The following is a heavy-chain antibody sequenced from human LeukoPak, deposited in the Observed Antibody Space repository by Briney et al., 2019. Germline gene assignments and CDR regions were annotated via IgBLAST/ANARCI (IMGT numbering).Heavy chain of an antibody. V-gene: IGHV4-38-2*02. CDR2: IYHSGST. CDR3: ARVKVGGTFFDY. CDR1: GYSISSGYY. D-gene: IGHD6-19*01. Sequence: SETLFQTFIVSGYSISSGYYWGWLRQPPGKELEWIGNIYHSGSTYYNPSLMCLVIISVDTSKNQFSLKLSSVTAADTAVYYCARVKVGGTFFDYWCQGTMVTVSS. J-gene: IGHJ4*02.